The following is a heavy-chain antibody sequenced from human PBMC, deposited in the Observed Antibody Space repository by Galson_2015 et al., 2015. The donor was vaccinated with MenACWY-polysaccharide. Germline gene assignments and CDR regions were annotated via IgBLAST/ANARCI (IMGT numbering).Heavy chain of an antibody. Sequence: SETLSLTCTVSGGPIRRTSHYWGWIRQPPGKGLEWTGTVDYSGNSYYNASLKSRITISIDTSRTQFSLKSTSVTAADTAVYYCVRAGRTDRGVVGYGWGLDYWGQGVLVTVSS. J-gene: IGHJ4*02. D-gene: IGHD5-18*01. CDR2: VDYSGNS. CDR1: GGPIRRTSHY. CDR3: VRAGRTDRGVVGYGWGLDY. V-gene: IGHV4-39*07.